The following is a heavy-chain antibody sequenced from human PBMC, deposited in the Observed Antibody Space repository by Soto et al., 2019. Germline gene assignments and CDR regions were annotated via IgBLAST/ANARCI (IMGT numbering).Heavy chain of an antibody. CDR2: INPNSGGT. CDR3: AREELPLYYYGMNV. V-gene: IGHV1-2*02. Sequence: ASVKVSCKASGYIFTGYHMHWVRQAPGQGLEWMGWINPNSGGTKYAQKFQGRVTRTRDTSISTAYMELSSLRSDDTAVYYCAREELPLYYYGMNVWGQGPTVTVSS. CDR1: GYIFTGYH. J-gene: IGHJ6*02. D-gene: IGHD1-7*01.